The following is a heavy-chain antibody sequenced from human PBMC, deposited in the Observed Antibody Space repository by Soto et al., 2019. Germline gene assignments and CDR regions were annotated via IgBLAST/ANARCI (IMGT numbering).Heavy chain of an antibody. V-gene: IGHV1-24*01. CDR1: GCTLTELS. CDR2: FDPEDGET. J-gene: IGHJ3*02. Sequence: ASVKVSCKVSGCTLTELSMHWVRQAPGKGLEWMGGFDPEDGETIYAQKFQGRVTMTEDTSTDTAYMELSSLRSEDTAVYYCATMVGSGYDAFDIWGQGTMVTVSS. CDR3: ATMVGSGYDAFDI. D-gene: IGHD6-25*01.